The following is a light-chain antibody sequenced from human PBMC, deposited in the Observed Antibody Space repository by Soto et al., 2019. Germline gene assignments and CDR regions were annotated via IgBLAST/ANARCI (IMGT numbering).Light chain of an antibody. J-gene: IGLJ1*01. V-gene: IGLV2-8*01. CDR1: SSDVGGYNY. CDR3: TTYAGSNFV. Sequence: QSALTQPPSASGSPGQSVTISCTGTSSDVGGYNYVSWYQQHPGKAPKLMIYDVSKRPSGVPDRFSGSKSGNTASLTVSGLQAEDVADYYCTTYAGSNFVFGTGTKLTVL. CDR2: DVS.